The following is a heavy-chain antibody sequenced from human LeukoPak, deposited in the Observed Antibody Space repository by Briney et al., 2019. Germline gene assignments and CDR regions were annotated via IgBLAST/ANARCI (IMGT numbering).Heavy chain of an antibody. Sequence: ASVKVSCKASGYTFTAYYIHWVRQAPGQGLEWMGRINPNSGGTSYAQKFQGRVTMTRDTSISTAYMELRRLRSDDTVVYYWAIAGGGSDAFDIWGQGTMVTVSS. CDR1: GYTFTAYY. J-gene: IGHJ3*02. CDR3: AIAGGGSDAFDI. D-gene: IGHD2-15*01. CDR2: INPNSGGT. V-gene: IGHV1-2*05.